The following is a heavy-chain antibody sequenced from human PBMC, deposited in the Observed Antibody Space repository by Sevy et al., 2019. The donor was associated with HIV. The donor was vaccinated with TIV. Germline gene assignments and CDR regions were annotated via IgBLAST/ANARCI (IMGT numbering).Heavy chain of an antibody. V-gene: IGHV3-30*02. CDR2: IRYDGSNK. CDR3: ATLGGYCSSTSCPEGYYYYYYGMDV. D-gene: IGHD2-2*01. CDR1: GFTFSSYG. J-gene: IGHJ6*02. Sequence: GGSLRLSCAASGFTFSSYGMHWDRQAPGKGLEWVAFIRYDGSNKYYAHSVKGRFTISRDNSKNTLYLQMNSLRAEDTAVYYCATLGGYCSSTSCPEGYYYYYYGMDVWGQGTTVTVSS.